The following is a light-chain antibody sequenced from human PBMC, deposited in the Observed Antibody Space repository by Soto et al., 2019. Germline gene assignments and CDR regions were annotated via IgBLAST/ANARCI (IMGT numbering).Light chain of an antibody. J-gene: IGKJ2*01. Sequence: EIVLTQSPGTLSLSPGERATLSCRASQSVSSSYLAWYQQTPGQAPRLLIYAASSRATGIPDRFSGSGSGTDFSLTISRLEPEDFAVYDCQQYGSSPTTFGQGTKLEIK. V-gene: IGKV3-20*01. CDR3: QQYGSSPTT. CDR2: AAS. CDR1: QSVSSSY.